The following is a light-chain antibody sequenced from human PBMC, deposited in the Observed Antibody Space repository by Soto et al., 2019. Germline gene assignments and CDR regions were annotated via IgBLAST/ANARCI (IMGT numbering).Light chain of an antibody. CDR3: CSYACSYHLVV. CDR2: DVS. Sequence: QSALTQPRSVSGSPGQSVTISCTGTSSDVGGYNYVSWYQQHPGKAPKLMIYDVSKRPSGVPDRFSGSKSGNTASLTISGLQAEDEADYYCCSYACSYHLVVFGGGTKLTVL. CDR1: SSDVGGYNY. J-gene: IGLJ2*01. V-gene: IGLV2-11*01.